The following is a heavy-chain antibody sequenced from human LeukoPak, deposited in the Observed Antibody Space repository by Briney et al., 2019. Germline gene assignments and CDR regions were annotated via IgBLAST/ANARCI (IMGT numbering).Heavy chain of an antibody. Sequence: GASVKVSCKAYGYTFTGYYMHWVRQAPGQGLEWMGRINPNSGGTNYAQKFQGRVTMTRDTSISTAYMELSRLRSDDTAVYYCARNYCSSTSCYAFFDYWGQGTLVTVSS. CDR1: GYTFTGYY. J-gene: IGHJ4*02. CDR2: INPNSGGT. V-gene: IGHV1-2*06. CDR3: ARNYCSSTSCYAFFDY. D-gene: IGHD2-2*01.